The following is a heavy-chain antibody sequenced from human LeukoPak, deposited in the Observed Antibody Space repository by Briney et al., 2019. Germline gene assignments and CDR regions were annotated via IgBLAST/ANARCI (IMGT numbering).Heavy chain of an antibody. V-gene: IGHV4-39*07. D-gene: IGHD5-24*01. CDR1: GGSISSSSYY. J-gene: IGHJ4*02. Sequence: SETLSLTCTVSGGSISSSSYYWGWIRQPPGKGLEWIGSIYYSGSTYYNPSLKSRVTISVDTSKNQFSLKLSSVTAADTAVYYCARVRLRDGYNQPFDYWGQGTLVTVSS. CDR3: ARVRLRDGYNQPFDY. CDR2: IYYSGST.